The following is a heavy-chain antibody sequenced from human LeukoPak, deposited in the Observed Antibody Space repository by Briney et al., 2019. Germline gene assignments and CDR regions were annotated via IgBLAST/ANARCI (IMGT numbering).Heavy chain of an antibody. Sequence: GGSLRLSCAASGFTFSTYLMSWVRQAPGKGLEWVANIKEDGSKRYYVDSVRGRFSTTRDNAKNSLYLQMNSLRAEDTAVYYCARVGYGGNAKDYWGQGTLVTVSS. D-gene: IGHD4-23*01. CDR3: ARVGYGGNAKDY. J-gene: IGHJ4*02. V-gene: IGHV3-7*04. CDR2: IKEDGSKR. CDR1: GFTFSTYL.